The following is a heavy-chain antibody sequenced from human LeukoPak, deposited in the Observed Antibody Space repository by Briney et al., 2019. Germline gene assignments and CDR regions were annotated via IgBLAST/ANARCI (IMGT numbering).Heavy chain of an antibody. V-gene: IGHV3-7*01. D-gene: IGHD2-8*01. CDR3: ADPGVGY. CDR1: GFTFSSNW. Sequence: GGSLRLSCAASGFTFSSNWMSWVRQAPGKGLEWVANIKQNGSEKSYVDSVKGRFTISRDNAQNSLYLQMNNLRADDTAVYYCADPGVGYWGQGTLVTVSS. J-gene: IGHJ4*02. CDR2: IKQNGSEK.